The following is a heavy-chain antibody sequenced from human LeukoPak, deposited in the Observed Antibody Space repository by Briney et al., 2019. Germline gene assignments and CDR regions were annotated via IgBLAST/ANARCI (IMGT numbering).Heavy chain of an antibody. J-gene: IGHJ4*02. Sequence: SETLSLTCTVSGGSISSSSYYWGWVRQPPGKGLEWIGSIYYSGSTYYNPSLKSRVTISADTSKNQFSLKLSSVTAADTAVYYCARAYDILTGYSDYWGQGTLVTVSS. CDR2: IYYSGST. CDR1: GGSISSSSYY. D-gene: IGHD3-9*01. V-gene: IGHV4-39*07. CDR3: ARAYDILTGYSDY.